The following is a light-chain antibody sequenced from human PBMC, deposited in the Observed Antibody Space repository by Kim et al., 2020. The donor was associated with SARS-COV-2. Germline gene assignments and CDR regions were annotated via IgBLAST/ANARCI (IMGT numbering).Light chain of an antibody. V-gene: IGLV3-21*04. CDR3: QVWDSSSDHVV. CDR2: YDS. Sequence: SYELTQPPSMSVAPGKTARITCGGNNIGGKSVHWYQQKPGQAPVLVINYDSDRPSGIPERFSGSNSGNTATLIISRVEAGDEAGYYCQVWDSSSDHVVFGGGTQLTVL. CDR1: NIGGKS. J-gene: IGLJ2*01.